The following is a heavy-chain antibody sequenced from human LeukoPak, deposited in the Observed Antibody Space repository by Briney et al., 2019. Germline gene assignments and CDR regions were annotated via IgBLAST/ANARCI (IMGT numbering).Heavy chain of an antibody. Sequence: KTGGSLRLSCTASGFAFGEYAVTWFRQAPGKGLEWVGFIRSKAYSVTTQYAASVKGRFIISRDDSKSIAYLQMNSLKSEDTAVYYCTRGRRIGAPPGSFDYWGQGTQVTVSS. V-gene: IGHV3-49*05. CDR1: GFAFGEYA. CDR2: IRSKAYSVTT. CDR3: TRGRRIGAPPGSFDY. J-gene: IGHJ4*02. D-gene: IGHD6-6*01.